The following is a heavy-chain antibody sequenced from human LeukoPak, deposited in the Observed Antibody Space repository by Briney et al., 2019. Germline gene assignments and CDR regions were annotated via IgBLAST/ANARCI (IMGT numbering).Heavy chain of an antibody. CDR2: ISSSGSTI. J-gene: IGHJ2*01. D-gene: IGHD3-10*01. CDR3: ARVVPNLYYWYFDL. Sequence: GGSLRLSCAASGFTFSSYEMNRVRQAPGKGLEGVSYISSSGSTIYYADSVKGRFTISRDNAKNSLYLQMNSLRAEDTAVYYCARVVPNLYYWYFDLWGRGTLVTVSS. V-gene: IGHV3-48*03. CDR1: GFTFSSYE.